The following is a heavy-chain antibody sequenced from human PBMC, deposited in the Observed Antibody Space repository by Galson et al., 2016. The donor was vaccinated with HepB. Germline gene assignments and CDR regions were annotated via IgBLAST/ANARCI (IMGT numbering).Heavy chain of an antibody. Sequence: SETLSLTCAVYGGSFSGYYWSWIRQPPGKGLEWIGEINHSGSTNYNPSLKSRVTISVDTSKNQFSPKLSSVTAADTAVYYCARGDNPDYGDYASAYYYMDVWGKGTTVTVSS. J-gene: IGHJ6*03. CDR1: GGSFSGYY. D-gene: IGHD4-17*01. CDR2: INHSGST. CDR3: ARGDNPDYGDYASAYYYMDV. V-gene: IGHV4-34*01.